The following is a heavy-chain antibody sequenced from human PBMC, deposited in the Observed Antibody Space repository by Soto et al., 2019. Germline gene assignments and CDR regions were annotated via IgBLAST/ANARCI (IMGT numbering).Heavy chain of an antibody. V-gene: IGHV3-53*01. CDR2: LYDVDGS. CDR1: GLTISGKKY. CDR3: ATWHEREHAYDV. J-gene: IGHJ3*01. D-gene: IGHD1-1*01. Sequence: DVQLVESGGGLIQPGESLRLSCAAFGLTISGKKYVAWVRQAQGKGLEWVSALYDVDGSFYADSVKGRFTTSSDSSKNTVYLQMNDLRPDDTAVYYCATWHEREHAYDVWGQGTTVTVSS.